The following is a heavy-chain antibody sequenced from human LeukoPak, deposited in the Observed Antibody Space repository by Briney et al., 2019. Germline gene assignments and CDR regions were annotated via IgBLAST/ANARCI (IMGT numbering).Heavy chain of an antibody. CDR1: GYTFTGYY. CDR3: ARDGAYQLLTYFYYFDY. CDR2: INPNSGGT. D-gene: IGHD2-2*01. Sequence: ASVKVSCKASGYTFTGYYMHWVRQAPGQGLEWMGWINPNSGGTNYAQEFQGRVTMTRDTSISTAYMELSRLRSDDTAVYYCARDGAYQLLTYFYYFDYWGQGTLVTVSS. J-gene: IGHJ4*02. V-gene: IGHV1-2*02.